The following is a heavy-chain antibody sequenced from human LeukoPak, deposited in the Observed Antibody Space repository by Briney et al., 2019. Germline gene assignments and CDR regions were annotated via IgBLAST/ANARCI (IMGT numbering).Heavy chain of an antibody. Sequence: PSQTLSLTCTVSGGSISSGSYYWSWIRQPAGKGLEWIGRIYTSGSTNYNPSPKSRVTISVDTSKNQFSLKLSSVTAADTAVYYCARTMVRGVQWFDPWGQGTLVTVSS. CDR1: GGSISSGSYY. J-gene: IGHJ5*02. CDR2: IYTSGST. D-gene: IGHD3-10*01. V-gene: IGHV4-61*02. CDR3: ARTMVRGVQWFDP.